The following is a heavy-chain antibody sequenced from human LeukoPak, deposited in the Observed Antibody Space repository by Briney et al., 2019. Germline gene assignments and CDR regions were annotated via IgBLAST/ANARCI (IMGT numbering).Heavy chain of an antibody. Sequence: GGSLRLSCAASGFSFSNSWMHWVRQAPGKGLVWVSRINSDGTTTYYADSVKGRFTISRDNAKNTLFLQMNSLRPEDTALYYCASDPCLANFWTGYPHYWGQGTLVTVSS. CDR2: INSDGTTT. CDR1: GFSFSNSW. CDR3: ASDPCLANFWTGYPHY. D-gene: IGHD3/OR15-3a*01. V-gene: IGHV3-74*01. J-gene: IGHJ4*02.